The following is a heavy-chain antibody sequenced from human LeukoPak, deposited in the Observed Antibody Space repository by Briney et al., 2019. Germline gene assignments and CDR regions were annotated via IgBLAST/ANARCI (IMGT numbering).Heavy chain of an antibody. Sequence: SVKVSCKASGGTFSNYAISWVRQAPGQGLQWMGGIIPILGTASYAQKFQARVTITADESTNTAYMELSTLRFEDTAVYYCARRDVLTGHGWFDPWGQGTRVTVSS. V-gene: IGHV1-69*13. CDR1: GGTFSNYA. CDR2: IIPILGTA. CDR3: ARRDVLTGHGWFDP. D-gene: IGHD3-9*01. J-gene: IGHJ5*02.